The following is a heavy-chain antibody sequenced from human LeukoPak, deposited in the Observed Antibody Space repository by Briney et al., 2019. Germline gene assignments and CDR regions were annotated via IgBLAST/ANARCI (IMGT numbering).Heavy chain of an antibody. CDR1: GFSFNYYA. Sequence: GGSLRPSCTASGFSFNYYAIHWVRQAPGKGLEWVAVISHDGTKKYYADSVKGRFTISRDNSKNTLYLQMNSLRAEDTAVYYCARDRRQFDIWGQGTMVTVSS. J-gene: IGHJ3*02. CDR3: ARDRRQFDI. CDR2: ISHDGTKK. V-gene: IGHV3-30*04. D-gene: IGHD6-6*01.